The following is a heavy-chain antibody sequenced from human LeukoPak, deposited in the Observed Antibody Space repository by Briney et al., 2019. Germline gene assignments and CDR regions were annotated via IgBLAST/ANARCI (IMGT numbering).Heavy chain of an antibody. J-gene: IGHJ4*02. Sequence: SLRLSCAASGFTFDDYGMHWVRLIPGKGLEWVSGLSWNSGSIGYADSVKGRFTISRDNAKNSLYLQMDSLRIEDTALYYCVKARRGTTTSYFDYWGQGALVTVSS. D-gene: IGHD2/OR15-2a*01. V-gene: IGHV3-9*01. CDR2: LSWNSGSI. CDR1: GFTFDDYG. CDR3: VKARRGTTTSYFDY.